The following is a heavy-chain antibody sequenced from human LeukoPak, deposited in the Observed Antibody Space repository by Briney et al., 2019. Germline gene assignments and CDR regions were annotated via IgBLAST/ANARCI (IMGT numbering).Heavy chain of an antibody. D-gene: IGHD1-7*01. Sequence: ASVKVSCKASGYTFTSYGISWVRQAPGQQLEWMGWISAYKGNTNYAQKLQGRVTMTTDTSTSTAYMELRSLRSDDTAVYYCARVPVGHNWNYVRESKWFDPWGQGTLVTVSS. CDR1: GYTFTSYG. J-gene: IGHJ5*02. CDR3: ARVPVGHNWNYVRESKWFDP. V-gene: IGHV1-18*01. CDR2: ISAYKGNT.